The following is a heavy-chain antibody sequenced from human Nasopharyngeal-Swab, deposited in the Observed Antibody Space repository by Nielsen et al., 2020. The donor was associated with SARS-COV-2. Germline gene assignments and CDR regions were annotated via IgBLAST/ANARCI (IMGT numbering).Heavy chain of an antibody. CDR3: TRVRIAVAGTQAFDI. CDR1: GGSISSDY. V-gene: IGHV4-59*13. D-gene: IGHD6-19*01. J-gene: IGHJ3*02. Sequence: GSLRLSCTVSGGSISSDYWSWIRQPPGKGLEWIGYIYYSGSTKYNPSLKSRVTISVDTSKNQFSLKLSSVTAADTAVYYCTRVRIAVAGTQAFDIWGQGTVVTVSS. CDR2: IYYSGST.